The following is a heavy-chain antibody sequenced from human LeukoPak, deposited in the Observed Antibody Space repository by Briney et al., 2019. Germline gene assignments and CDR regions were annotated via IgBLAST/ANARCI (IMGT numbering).Heavy chain of an antibody. CDR1: GFTFDDYA. CDR3: AKDITLYSGSYLGYAFDI. V-gene: IGHV3-9*01. CDR2: ISWNSGSI. D-gene: IGHD1-26*01. J-gene: IGHJ3*02. Sequence: SGGSLRLSCAASGFTFDDYAMHWIRQAPGKGLEWVSGISWNSGSIGYADSVKGRFTISRDNAKNSLYLQMNSLRAEDTALYYCAKDITLYSGSYLGYAFDIWGQGTMVTVSS.